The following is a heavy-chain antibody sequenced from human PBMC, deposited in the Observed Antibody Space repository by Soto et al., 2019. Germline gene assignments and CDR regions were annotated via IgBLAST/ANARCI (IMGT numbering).Heavy chain of an antibody. V-gene: IGHV3-21*01. CDR1: GFTFSSYS. CDR2: ISISSSYI. J-gene: IGHJ6*02. D-gene: IGHD4-17*01. CDR3: ARDPSPYDYGEYSPYGMDV. Sequence: GGSLRLSCAASGFTFSSYSMNWVRQAPGKGLEWVSSISISSSYIYYADSVKGRFTISRDNAKNSLYLQMNSLRAEDTAVYYCARDPSPYDYGEYSPYGMDVWGQGTTVTVSS.